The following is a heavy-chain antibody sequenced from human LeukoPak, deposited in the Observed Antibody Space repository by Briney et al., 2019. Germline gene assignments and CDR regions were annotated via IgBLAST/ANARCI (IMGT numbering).Heavy chain of an antibody. J-gene: IGHJ3*02. CDR3: ARGLQLWFGRTNDAFDI. Sequence: SETLSLTCTVSGGSISSYYWSWIRQPPGKGLEWIGYIYYSGSTNYNPSLKSRVTISVDTPKSQFSLKLSSVTAADTAVYYCARGLQLWFGRTNDAFDIWGQGTMVTVSS. CDR2: IYYSGST. CDR1: GGSISSYY. V-gene: IGHV4-59*01. D-gene: IGHD3-10*01.